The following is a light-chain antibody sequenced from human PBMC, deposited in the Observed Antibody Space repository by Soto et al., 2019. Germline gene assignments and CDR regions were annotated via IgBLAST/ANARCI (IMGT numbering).Light chain of an antibody. V-gene: IGKV1-5*03. J-gene: IGKJ1*01. CDR2: KAS. CDR1: QSISSW. CDR3: QQYNSYPWT. Sequence: IQMTQSPSTLSASVGHRVTITCRASQSISSWLAWYQQKTGKAPKLLIYKASSLESGVPSRFSGSGSGTEFTLTISSLQTDDFATYYCQQYNSYPWTFGQGTKVDIK.